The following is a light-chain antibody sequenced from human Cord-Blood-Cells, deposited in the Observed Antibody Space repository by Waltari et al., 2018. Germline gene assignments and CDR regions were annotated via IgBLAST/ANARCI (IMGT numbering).Light chain of an antibody. V-gene: IGLV2-8*01. CDR2: GVS. CDR3: SSYAGSNNLV. CDR1: SSDVGGYNS. Sequence: QSALTQPPSASGSPGQSVTISCTGTSSDVGGYNSVSWYQQHPGKAPKLMIYGVSKRPSGVPDRFSGAKSGNTASLTVSGLQAEDEADYYCSSYAGSNNLVFGTGTKVTVL. J-gene: IGLJ1*01.